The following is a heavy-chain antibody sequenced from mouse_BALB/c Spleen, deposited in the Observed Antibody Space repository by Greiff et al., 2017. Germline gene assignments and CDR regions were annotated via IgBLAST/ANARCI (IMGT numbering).Heavy chain of an antibody. D-gene: IGHD2-10*02. J-gene: IGHJ3*01. Sequence: EVKLVESGGGLVQPGGSLKLSCAASGFTFSSYTMSWVRQTPEKRLEWVAYISNGGGSTYYPDTVKGRFTISRDNAKNTLYLQMSSLKSEDTAMYYCASLSYGPFAYWGQGTLVTVSA. CDR3: ASLSYGPFAY. CDR1: GFTFSSYT. CDR2: ISNGGGST. V-gene: IGHV5-12-2*01.